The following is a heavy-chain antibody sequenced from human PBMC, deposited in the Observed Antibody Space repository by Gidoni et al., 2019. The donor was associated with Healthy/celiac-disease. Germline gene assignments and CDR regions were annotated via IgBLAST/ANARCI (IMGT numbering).Heavy chain of an antibody. Sequence: QVTLKESGPVLVKPTETLTLTCTVSGFSRSNARMGVSWIRQPPGKALEWLAHIFSNDEKSYSTSLKSRLTISKDTSKSQVVLTMTNMDPVDTATYYCARYGSGTIDYWGQGTLVTVSS. D-gene: IGHD3-10*01. CDR2: IFSNDEK. CDR1: GFSRSNARMG. CDR3: ARYGSGTIDY. V-gene: IGHV2-26*01. J-gene: IGHJ4*02.